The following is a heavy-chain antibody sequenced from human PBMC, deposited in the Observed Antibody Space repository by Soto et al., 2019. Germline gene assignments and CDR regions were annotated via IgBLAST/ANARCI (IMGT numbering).Heavy chain of an antibody. CDR1: GFTVNTFG. D-gene: IGHD5-12*01. CDR2: IWYDGSNT. V-gene: IGHV3-33*01. J-gene: IGHJ5*02. CDR3: ARDEAPSERGFSGFDH. Sequence: QVQLEESGGGAVQPGTSLRLSCAASGFTVNTFGMHWVRQAPGKGLEWVAVIWYDGSNTYYAESVKGRFNISRDKSKNTLYLQRSSLGAEDTAVYYCARDEAPSERGFSGFDHWGQGTLVTVSS.